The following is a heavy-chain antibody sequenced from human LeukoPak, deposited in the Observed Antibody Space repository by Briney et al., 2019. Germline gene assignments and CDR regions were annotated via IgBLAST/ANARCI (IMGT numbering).Heavy chain of an antibody. Sequence: EASVKVSCKASGYTFTSYGINWVRQAPGQGLEWMGWISTYDGKTNYAQTVQGRVTMTTDTSTSTAYMELRSLRSDDTAVYYCARDGVRRAPGWFDPWGQGTLVTVSS. CDR2: ISTYDGKT. D-gene: IGHD3-10*01. J-gene: IGHJ5*02. V-gene: IGHV1-18*01. CDR1: GYTFTSYG. CDR3: ARDGVRRAPGWFDP.